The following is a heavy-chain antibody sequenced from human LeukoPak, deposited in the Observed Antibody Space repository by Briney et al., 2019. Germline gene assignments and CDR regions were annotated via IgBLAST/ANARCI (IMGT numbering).Heavy chain of an antibody. Sequence: PGGSLRLSCAASGFTFSSYGMHWVRQAPGKGLEWVAFIRYDGSNKYYADSVKGRFTISRDNSKNTLYLQMNSLRAEDTAVYYCAKESERYQLLLNYYYMDVWGKGTTVTVSS. CDR3: AKESERYQLLLNYYYMDV. J-gene: IGHJ6*03. D-gene: IGHD2-2*01. CDR1: GFTFSSYG. CDR2: IRYDGSNK. V-gene: IGHV3-30*02.